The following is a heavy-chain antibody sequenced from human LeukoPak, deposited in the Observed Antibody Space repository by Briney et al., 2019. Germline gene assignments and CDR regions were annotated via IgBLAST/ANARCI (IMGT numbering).Heavy chain of an antibody. J-gene: IGHJ4*02. Sequence: GGSLRLSCAASGFTFSTYSMNWVRQAPGKGLEWVSSISNSGTYIYYADSVKGRFTISRDNAKNSLFLQMNSLRAEDTAVYYCAITGSGDTIDYWGQGTLVTVSS. CDR3: AITGSGDTIDY. CDR1: GFTFSTYS. CDR2: ISNSGTYI. D-gene: IGHD3-10*01. V-gene: IGHV3-21*01.